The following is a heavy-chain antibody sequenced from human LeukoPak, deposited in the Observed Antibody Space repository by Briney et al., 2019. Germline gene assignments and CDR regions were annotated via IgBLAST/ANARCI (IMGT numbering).Heavy chain of an antibody. J-gene: IGHJ6*02. CDR1: GFTFSSYG. CDR2: ISYDGSNK. Sequence: HPGGSLRLSCAASGFTFSSYGMHWVRQAPSKGLEWVAVISYDGSNKYYADPVKGRFTISRDNSKNTLYLQMNSLRAEDTAVYYCAKYKAIQLWDYYYGMDVWGQGTTVTVSS. D-gene: IGHD5-18*01. CDR3: AKYKAIQLWDYYYGMDV. V-gene: IGHV3-30*18.